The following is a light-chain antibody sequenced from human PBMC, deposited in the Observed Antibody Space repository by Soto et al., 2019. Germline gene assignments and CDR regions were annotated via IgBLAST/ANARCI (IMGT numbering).Light chain of an antibody. Sequence: EIVMTQSRATLSVSPGERATLSCRASQSVSSNVAWYQQKPGQAPRLLIYGASTRATGLPARFSGSGSGTEFTLAISSLQSEDFAVYYCQQYADWPRTFGQGTKVDIK. J-gene: IGKJ1*01. CDR2: GAS. V-gene: IGKV3-15*01. CDR1: QSVSSN. CDR3: QQYADWPRT.